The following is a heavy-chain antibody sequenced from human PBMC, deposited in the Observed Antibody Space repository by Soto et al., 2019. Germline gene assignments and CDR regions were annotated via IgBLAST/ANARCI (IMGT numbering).Heavy chain of an antibody. V-gene: IGHV1-18*01. Sequence: GASLKVSCKASGYTFTSYGISWVRQAPGQGLEWMGWISAYNGNTNYAQKLQGRVTMTTDTSTSTAYMELRSLRSDDTAVYYCARGHSSGWSLTPFFYYYGMDVWGQGTTVTVSS. CDR3: ARGHSSGWSLTPFFYYYGMDV. CDR1: GYTFTSYG. J-gene: IGHJ6*02. D-gene: IGHD6-19*01. CDR2: ISAYNGNT.